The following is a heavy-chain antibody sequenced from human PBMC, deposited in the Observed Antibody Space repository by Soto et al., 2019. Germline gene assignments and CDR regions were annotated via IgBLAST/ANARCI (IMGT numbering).Heavy chain of an antibody. CDR2: VNPSGGHT. Sequence: QVQLMQSGAEVKKPGASVKVSCKASGDTFTDYYIHWVRQAPGQGLEWMGTVNPSGGHTTYAQHFLGRVTMTRDTSNSTLYMELTSLTSDDTAVYDCARGGHVVVVTAALDYWGQGTLVTVSS. J-gene: IGHJ4*02. D-gene: IGHD2-21*02. CDR3: ARGGHVVVVTAALDY. V-gene: IGHV1-46*01. CDR1: GDTFTDYY.